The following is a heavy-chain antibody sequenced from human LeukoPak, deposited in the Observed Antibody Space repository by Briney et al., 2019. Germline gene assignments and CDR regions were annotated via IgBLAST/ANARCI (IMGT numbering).Heavy chain of an antibody. J-gene: IGHJ4*02. CDR2: ISSDGRKT. CDR1: GFNLNTYA. V-gene: IGHV3-30*04. CDR3: AREVWELSRYYDFHY. Sequence: GRSLRLSCTASGFNLNTYAIHWVRQAPGKGLEWVAVISSDGRKTFYADSVKGRFTISRGNSKNTLFLQMNSLRAEDTAVYYCAREVWELSRYYDFHYWGQGTLVTVSS. D-gene: IGHD3-16*02.